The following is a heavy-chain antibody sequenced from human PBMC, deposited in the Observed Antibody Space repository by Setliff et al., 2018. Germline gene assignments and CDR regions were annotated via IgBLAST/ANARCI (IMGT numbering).Heavy chain of an antibody. CDR3: TKDLKKWLQFGWYFDL. CDR1: GYNFTGYY. CDR2: INPNSGGT. D-gene: IGHD5-12*01. Sequence: ASVKVSCKASGYNFTGYYMYWVRQAPGQGLEWMGWINPNSGGTNYAQKFQGRVPMTRDTSISTAFLGLNGLRSDDTAVYYCTKDLKKWLQFGWYFDLWGRGTLVNVSS. J-gene: IGHJ2*01. V-gene: IGHV1-2*02.